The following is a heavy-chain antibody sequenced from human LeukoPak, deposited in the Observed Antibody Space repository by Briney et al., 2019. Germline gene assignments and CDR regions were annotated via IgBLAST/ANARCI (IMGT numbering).Heavy chain of an antibody. J-gene: IGHJ3*02. CDR2: ISSFGSTI. CDR3: ARLQWLSSAFDI. V-gene: IGHV3-48*03. Sequence: GGSLRLSCAASGFTFSSYEMNWVRQAPGKGLEWVSYISSFGSTIYYADSVKGRFTISRDNAKNSLYLQMNSLRAEDTAVYYCARLQWLSSAFDIWGQGTMVTVSS. D-gene: IGHD6-19*01. CDR1: GFTFSSYE.